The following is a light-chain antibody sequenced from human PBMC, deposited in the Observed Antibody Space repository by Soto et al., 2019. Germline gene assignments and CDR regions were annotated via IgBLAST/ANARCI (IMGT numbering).Light chain of an antibody. CDR2: GVS. V-gene: IGKV3-20*01. J-gene: IGKJ1*01. Sequence: ESVLTQSPGTLSLSTGERATRSCRASQSVSSTFLAWYQQKPGQAPRLLIYGVSKRATGIPDRFSGSGSGTDFTLTISRLEPEDFAVYYCQQYGSSAWTFGQGTKV. CDR3: QQYGSSAWT. CDR1: QSVSSTF.